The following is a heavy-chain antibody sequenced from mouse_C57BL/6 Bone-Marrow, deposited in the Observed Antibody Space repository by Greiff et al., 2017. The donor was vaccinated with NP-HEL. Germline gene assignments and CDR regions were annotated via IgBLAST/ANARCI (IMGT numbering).Heavy chain of an antibody. V-gene: IGHV1-76*01. CDR3: ARRGFYV. D-gene: IGHD2-1*01. CDR2: IYPGSGNT. J-gene: IGHJ1*03. Sequence: QVQLQQSGAELVRPGASVKLSCKASGYTFTDYYINWVKQRPGQGLEWIARIYPGSGNTYYNEKFKGKATLTAEESSSTAYMQLSSLTAEDSAVYFCARRGFYVWGTGTTVTVSS. CDR1: GYTFTDYY.